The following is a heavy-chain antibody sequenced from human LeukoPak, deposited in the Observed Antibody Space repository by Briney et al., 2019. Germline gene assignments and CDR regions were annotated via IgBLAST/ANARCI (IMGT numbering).Heavy chain of an antibody. J-gene: IGHJ6*02. D-gene: IGHD1-1*01. CDR1: GFTFTSSA. CDR2: IVVGSGNT. Sequence: ASVKVSCKASGFTFTSSAMQWVRQARGQRLEWIGWIVVGSGNTNYAQRFQERVTITRDMSTSTAYMQLSSLRSEDTAVYYCAAVLLERRDYYYYGMDVWGQGTTVTVSS. CDR3: AAVLLERRDYYYYGMDV. V-gene: IGHV1-58*02.